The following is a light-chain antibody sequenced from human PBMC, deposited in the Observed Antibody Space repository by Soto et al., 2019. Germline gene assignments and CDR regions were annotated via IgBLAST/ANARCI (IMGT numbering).Light chain of an antibody. CDR2: KAS. Sequence: DIQMTQSPSTLSASVGDRVTITCRASQSISSWLAWYQQKPGKAPRLLIYKASDLESGVPSRFSGSGSGTDFTLTISRLQPDDFATYYCQQYNSYSPLTFGGGTKVDIK. CDR1: QSISSW. J-gene: IGKJ4*01. CDR3: QQYNSYSPLT. V-gene: IGKV1-5*03.